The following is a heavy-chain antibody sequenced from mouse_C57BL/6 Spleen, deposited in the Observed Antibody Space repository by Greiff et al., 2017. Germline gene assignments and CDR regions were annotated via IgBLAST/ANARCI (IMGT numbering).Heavy chain of an antibody. J-gene: IGHJ2*01. Sequence: EVQLVESGGGLVQPKGSLKLSCAASGFSFNTYAMNWVRQAPGKGLEWVARIRSKSNNYATYYADSVKDRFTISRDDSESMLYLQMNNLKTEDTAMYYCVRQGYGSSRVGDYFDYWGQGTTLTVSS. CDR3: VRQGYGSSRVGDYFDY. V-gene: IGHV10-1*01. CDR1: GFSFNTYA. CDR2: IRSKSNNYAT. D-gene: IGHD1-1*01.